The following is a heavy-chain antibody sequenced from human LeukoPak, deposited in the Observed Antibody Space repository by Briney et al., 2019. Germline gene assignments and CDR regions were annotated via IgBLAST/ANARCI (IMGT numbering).Heavy chain of an antibody. D-gene: IGHD5-18*01. Sequence: SETLSLTCGVSGVSINTCCYYWTWIRQPPGKGLEWIGYKYYSGSTRYNSSLRSRLTISLDSSKNQFSLRLTSVTAADTAVYYCVRGRSYGFDFDSWSPGTLVIVSS. J-gene: IGHJ4*02. CDR1: GVSINTCCYY. CDR2: KYYSGST. CDR3: VRGRSYGFDFDS. V-gene: IGHV4-61*01.